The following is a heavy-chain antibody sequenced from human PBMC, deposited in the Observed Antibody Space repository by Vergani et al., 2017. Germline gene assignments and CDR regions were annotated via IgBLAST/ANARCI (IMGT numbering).Heavy chain of an antibody. Sequence: QVQLQESGPGLVKPSETLSFTCTVPGYSTSMGYYWGWIRQPPGKGLEWIGSIYHSGSTYYNPSLRSRVTISVDTSKNQFSLKLSSVTAADTAVYYCAREGGRGYSGYDHDYWGQGTLVTVSS. CDR1: GYSTSMGYY. D-gene: IGHD5-12*01. CDR3: AREGGRGYSGYDHDY. CDR2: IYHSGST. V-gene: IGHV4-38-2*02. J-gene: IGHJ4*02.